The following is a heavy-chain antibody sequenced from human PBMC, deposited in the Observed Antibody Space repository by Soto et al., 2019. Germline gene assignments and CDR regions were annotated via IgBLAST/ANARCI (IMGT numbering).Heavy chain of an antibody. D-gene: IGHD5-12*01. V-gene: IGHV3-30*18. CDR3: AKVFSIVAGFDY. CDR1: RFTFSSYR. J-gene: IGHJ4*02. Sequence: LRLSCAASRFTFSSYRMHWVRQAPGKGLEWVAVISYDGSNKYYADSVKGRFTISRDNSKNTLYLQMNSLRAEDTAVYYCAKVFSIVAGFDYWGPGTLVTVSS. CDR2: ISYDGSNK.